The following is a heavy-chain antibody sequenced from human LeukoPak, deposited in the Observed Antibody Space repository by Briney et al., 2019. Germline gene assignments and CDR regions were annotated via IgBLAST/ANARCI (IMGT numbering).Heavy chain of an antibody. D-gene: IGHD5-18*01. V-gene: IGHV4-59*01. CDR1: GGSISSYY. CDR3: ARDRRDTSMVWDY. Sequence: SETLSLTCTVSGGSISSYYWSWIRQPPGKGLEWIGYIYYSGNTNYNPSLKSRVTISVDTSKNQFSLKMRSVTAADTAVYYCARDRRDTSMVWDYWGQGTLVTVSS. J-gene: IGHJ4*02. CDR2: IYYSGNT.